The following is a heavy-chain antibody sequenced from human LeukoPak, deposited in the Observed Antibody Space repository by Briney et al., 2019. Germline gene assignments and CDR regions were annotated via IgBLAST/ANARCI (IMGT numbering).Heavy chain of an antibody. V-gene: IGHV3-23*01. CDR1: GFTFSSYT. J-gene: IGHJ2*01. CDR3: AKDRTVGASYWYFDL. D-gene: IGHD1-26*01. Sequence: GGSLRLSCAASGFTFSSYTMSWVRQAPGKGLEWVSTITTSDGNTYYADSVKGRFTISRDSSKNTLFLHMNTLRAEDTAIYYCAKDRTVGASYWYFDLWGRGTLVTVSS. CDR2: ITTSDGNT.